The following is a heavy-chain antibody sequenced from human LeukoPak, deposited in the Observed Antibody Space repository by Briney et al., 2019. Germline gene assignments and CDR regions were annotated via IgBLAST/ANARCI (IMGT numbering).Heavy chain of an antibody. CDR3: ARRSAAKDAFDI. J-gene: IGHJ3*02. V-gene: IGHV3-74*01. D-gene: IGHD6-25*01. CDR1: GFTFSGYW. CDR2: INSDGSTT. Sequence: GGSLRLSCAASGFTFSGYWMHWVRQAPGKGLVWVSRINSDGSTTSYADSVKGRFTISRDNAKNTLYLQMNSLRAEDTAVYYCARRSAAKDAFDIWGQGTMVTVSS.